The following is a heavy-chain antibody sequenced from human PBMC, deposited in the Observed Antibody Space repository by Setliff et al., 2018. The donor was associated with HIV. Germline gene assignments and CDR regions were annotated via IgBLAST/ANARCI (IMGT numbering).Heavy chain of an antibody. CDR3: ARDQQWLALGWGGPHY. J-gene: IGHJ4*02. CDR2: IKQDGSER. Sequence: GESLKISCAASGFTVSGYWMSWVRQAPGKGLEWVANIKQDGSERYYVDSVKGRFTISRDNTNNSLYLHMNSLRAEDTAVYYCARDQQWLALGWGGPHYWGQGTLVTV. CDR1: GFTVSGYW. D-gene: IGHD6-19*01. V-gene: IGHV3-7*01.